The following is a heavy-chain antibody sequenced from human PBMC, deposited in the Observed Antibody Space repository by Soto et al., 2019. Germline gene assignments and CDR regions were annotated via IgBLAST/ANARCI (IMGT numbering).Heavy chain of an antibody. CDR1: GDTYSNYG. Sequence: ASVKVSCKASGDTYSNYGISWVRQAPGQGLEWMGWMNPNSGNTGYAQKFQGRVTMTRNTSISTAYMELSSLRYEDTAVYYCARERSAAGTGWFDPWGQGTLVTVSS. J-gene: IGHJ5*02. CDR3: ARERSAAGTGWFDP. D-gene: IGHD6-13*01. V-gene: IGHV1-8*02. CDR2: MNPNSGNT.